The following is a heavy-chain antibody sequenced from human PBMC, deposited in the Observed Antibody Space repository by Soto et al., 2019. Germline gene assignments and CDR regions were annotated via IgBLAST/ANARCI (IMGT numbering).Heavy chain of an antibody. CDR3: AKDKDRQQLGGNYYYIMDV. D-gene: IGHD3-10*01. CDR2: IIPIFPTP. Sequence: QVQLVQSGAEVKKPGSSVKISCKASGGTFRTNAFSWVRQAPGQGLEWMGGIIPIFPTPDYPQKFQGRVTITAEESTTTTYMELSSLRSEDTATDYCAKDKDRQQLGGNYYYIMDVWGQGTTVTVSS. J-gene: IGHJ6*02. CDR1: GGTFRTNA. V-gene: IGHV1-69*12.